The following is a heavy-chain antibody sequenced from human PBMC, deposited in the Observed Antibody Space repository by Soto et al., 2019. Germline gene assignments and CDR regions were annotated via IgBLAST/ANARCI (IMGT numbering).Heavy chain of an antibody. V-gene: IGHV4-39*01. J-gene: IGHJ5*02. CDR1: GGSISSSSYY. CDR3: ARRRSFQGRLAAAAGTRWFDP. Sequence: SETLSLTCTVSGGSISSSSYYWGWIRQPPGKGLEWIGSIYYSGSTYYNPSLKSRVTISVDTSKNQFSLKLSSVTAADTAVYYCARRRSFQGRLAAAAGTRWFDPWGQGTLVTVSS. CDR2: IYYSGST. D-gene: IGHD6-13*01.